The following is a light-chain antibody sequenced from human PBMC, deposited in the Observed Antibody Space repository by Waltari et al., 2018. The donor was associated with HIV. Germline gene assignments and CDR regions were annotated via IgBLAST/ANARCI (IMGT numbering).Light chain of an antibody. CDR2: EVT. Sequence: QSALTQPASVSGSPEQSITLSCTGTSFDVGDYNSVSWYQQHPGKAPKLLIYEVTNRPSGVSNRFAGSKSGNTASLTISGLQAEDEADYYCISYRSGFTLMFGGGTKLTVL. V-gene: IGLV2-14*01. J-gene: IGLJ3*02. CDR1: SFDVGDYNS. CDR3: ISYRSGFTLM.